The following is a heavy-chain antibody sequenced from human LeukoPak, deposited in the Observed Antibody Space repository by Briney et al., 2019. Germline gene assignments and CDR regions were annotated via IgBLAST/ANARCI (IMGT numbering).Heavy chain of an antibody. J-gene: IGHJ6*03. Sequence: SETLSLTCTVSGYSLSSGFHWGWIRPPPGKGPEWTGNVYHNGSTYYNPSLKSRVTISVDTSKNQFSLKLSSVTAADTAVYYCARDWGVSARPGYMDVWGKGTTVTVSS. CDR2: VYHNGST. CDR3: ARDWGVSARPGYMDV. V-gene: IGHV4-38-2*02. CDR1: GYSLSSGFH. D-gene: IGHD6-6*01.